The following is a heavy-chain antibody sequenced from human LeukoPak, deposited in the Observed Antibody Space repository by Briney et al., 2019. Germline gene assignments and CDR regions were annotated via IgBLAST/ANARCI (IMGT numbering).Heavy chain of an antibody. Sequence: GGSLRLSCAASGFTFSSYEMNWVRQAPGKGLEWVSYISSSGSTIYYADSVKGRFTISRDNAKNSLYLQMNSLRAEDTAFYYCAELGIPMIGGVWGKGTTVTISS. D-gene: IGHD3-10*02. CDR3: AELGIPMIGGV. V-gene: IGHV3-48*03. CDR2: ISSSGSTI. J-gene: IGHJ6*04. CDR1: GFTFSSYE.